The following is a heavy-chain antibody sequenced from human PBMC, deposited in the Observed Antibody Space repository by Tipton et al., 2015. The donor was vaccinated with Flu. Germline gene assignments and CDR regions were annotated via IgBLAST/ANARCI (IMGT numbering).Heavy chain of an antibody. Sequence: QLVQSGAEVKKPGSSVKVSCKASGGTFSSYAISWVRQAPGQGLEWMGGIIPIFGTANYAQKFQGRVTITADESTSTAYMELSSLRSEDTAVYYCARATRYCTNGVCHDAFDIWGQGTMVTVSS. V-gene: IGHV1-69*01. J-gene: IGHJ3*02. CDR2: IIPIFGTA. CDR3: ARATRYCTNGVCHDAFDI. D-gene: IGHD2-8*01. CDR1: GGTFSSYA.